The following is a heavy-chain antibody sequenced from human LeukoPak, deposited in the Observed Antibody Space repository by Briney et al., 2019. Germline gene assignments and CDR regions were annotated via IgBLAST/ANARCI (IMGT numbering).Heavy chain of an antibody. D-gene: IGHD3-22*01. CDR2: ISDSGSRT. CDR1: GFIFDRYG. CDR3: AKKESSGSYPYYFDY. Sequence: PGGSLRLSCAASGFIFDRYGMTWVRQAPGEGLKWVASISDSGSRTYYADSVKGRFTVSRDNSKNTVYVQMNSLRAEDTAIYYCAKKESSGSYPYYFDYWGQGTLVTVSS. V-gene: IGHV3-23*01. J-gene: IGHJ4*02.